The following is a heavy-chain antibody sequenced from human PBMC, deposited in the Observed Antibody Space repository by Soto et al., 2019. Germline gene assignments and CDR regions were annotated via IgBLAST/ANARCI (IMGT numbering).Heavy chain of an antibody. D-gene: IGHD3-10*01. CDR2: INAGNGNT. J-gene: IGHJ6*04. Sequence: ASVKVSCKASGYTFTSYGISWVRQAPGQRLEWMGWINAGNGNTKYSQKFQGRVTITRDTSASTAYMELSSLRSEDTAVYYCAREVMVRGVIIEGFFPFYYPGMDVWGKGTTVTVSS. V-gene: IGHV1-3*01. CDR1: GYTFTSYG. CDR3: AREVMVRGVIIEGFFPFYYPGMDV.